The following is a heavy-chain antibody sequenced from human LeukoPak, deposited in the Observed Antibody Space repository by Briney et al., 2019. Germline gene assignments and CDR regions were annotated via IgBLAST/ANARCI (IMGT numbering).Heavy chain of an antibody. D-gene: IGHD3-16*01. J-gene: IGHJ6*02. CDR2: IYYLGST. Sequence: SETLSLTCTVSGGSISSSSYYWDWIRQPPGKGLEWIGSIYYLGSTYYNPSLKSRVTISVDTSKNQFSLKLTSVTAAETAVYYCARDSLGDYGMDVWGQGTTVTVSS. V-gene: IGHV4-39*07. CDR1: GGSISSSSYY. CDR3: ARDSLGDYGMDV.